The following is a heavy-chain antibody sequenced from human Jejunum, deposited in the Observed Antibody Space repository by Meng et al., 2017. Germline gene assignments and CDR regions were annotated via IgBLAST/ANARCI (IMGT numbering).Heavy chain of an antibody. V-gene: IGHV2-5*02. CDR2: IYWDNDK. J-gene: IGHJ4*02. Sequence: QITLKESGPSRVKPTQTLALTGTFSGFSLSTSGVGVGWIRQSTGKALEWLAVIYWDNDKRYSPSLKNRLTIDKDTSKNEVVLTMTNMDPVDTATYYCAHRRISGSPWDGGDFDYWGQGTLVTVSS. CDR1: GFSLSTSGVG. D-gene: IGHD2-15*01. CDR3: AHRRISGSPWDGGDFDY.